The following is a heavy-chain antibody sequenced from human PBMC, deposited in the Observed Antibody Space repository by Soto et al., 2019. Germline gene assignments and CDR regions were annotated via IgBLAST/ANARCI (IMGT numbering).Heavy chain of an antibody. CDR2: IVSRSDGGAI. D-gene: IGHD6-25*01. CDR1: GFTFTSAW. J-gene: IGHJ3*01. CDR3: TTATKLNAGGQVSGAFDV. Sequence: EVQLVESGGGFVKPGGSLRLSCAASGFTFTSAWMNWVRQAPGKGLEWVARIVSRSDGGAIDYAAPVRGRFTISRDDSKNTLYLQMNSLKGEDTGIYFCTTATKLNAGGQVSGAFDVWGQGTMVTASS. V-gene: IGHV3-15*07.